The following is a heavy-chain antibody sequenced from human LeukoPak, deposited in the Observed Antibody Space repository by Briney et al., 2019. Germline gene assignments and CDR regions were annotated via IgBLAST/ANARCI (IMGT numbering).Heavy chain of an antibody. CDR1: GFTFDDYG. J-gene: IGHJ6*03. CDR2: INWHGGST. CDR3: ARGWIAVAGTDYYYYMDV. D-gene: IGHD6-19*01. V-gene: IGHV3-20*04. Sequence: GGSLRLSCAASGFTFDDYGMSWVRQAPGKGLEWVSGINWHGGSTGYADSVKGRFTISRDNAKNSLYLQMNSLRAEDTALYYCARGWIAVAGTDYYYYMDVWGKGTTVTVSS.